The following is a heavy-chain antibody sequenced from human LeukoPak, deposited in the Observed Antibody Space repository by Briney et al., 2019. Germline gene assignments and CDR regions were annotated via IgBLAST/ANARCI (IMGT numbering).Heavy chain of an antibody. CDR2: IYYSGSI. Sequence: AETLSLTCTVSGGSIGDHYWRWIRQPPGKGLEWVGYIYYSGSINYTPSLNRRVTVSVDTSKNQFSLMLRSVTAADTAVYYCARAGGIAAAREENWFDPWGQGTLVTVSS. CDR3: ARAGGIAAAREENWFDP. D-gene: IGHD6-13*01. J-gene: IGHJ5*02. V-gene: IGHV4-59*11. CDR1: GGSIGDHY.